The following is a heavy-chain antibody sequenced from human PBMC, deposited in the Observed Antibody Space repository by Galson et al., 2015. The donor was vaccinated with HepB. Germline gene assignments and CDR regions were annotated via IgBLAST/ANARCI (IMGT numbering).Heavy chain of an antibody. V-gene: IGHV1-24*01. Sequence: SVKVSCKVSGYTLTELSMHWVRQAPGKGLEWMGGFDPEDGETIYAQKFQGRVTMTEDTSTDTAYMELSSLRSEDTAVYYCATDPSAALKKGYFDYWGQGTLVTVSS. CDR3: ATDPSAALKKGYFDY. CDR2: FDPEDGET. J-gene: IGHJ4*02. CDR1: GYTLTELS. D-gene: IGHD2-15*01.